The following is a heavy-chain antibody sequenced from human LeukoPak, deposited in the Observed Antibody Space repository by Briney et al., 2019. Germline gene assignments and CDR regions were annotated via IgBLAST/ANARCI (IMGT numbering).Heavy chain of an antibody. CDR3: AREKKSNITMVRGVKGGWFDP. CDR2: ISISSSYI. D-gene: IGHD3-10*01. Sequence: GGSLRLSCAASGFTFSSYSMNWVRQAPGKGLEWVSSISISSSYIYYADSVKGRFTISRDNAKNSLYLQMNSLRAEDTAVYYCAREKKSNITMVRGVKGGWFDPWGQGTLVTVSS. V-gene: IGHV3-21*01. CDR1: GFTFSSYS. J-gene: IGHJ5*02.